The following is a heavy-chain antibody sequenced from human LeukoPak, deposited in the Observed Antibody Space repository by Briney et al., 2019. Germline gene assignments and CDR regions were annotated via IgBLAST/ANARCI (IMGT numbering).Heavy chain of an antibody. CDR1: GFTFSNAW. CDR2: MSYDGSNK. D-gene: IGHD2-2*02. J-gene: IGHJ4*02. V-gene: IGHV3-30-3*01. CDR3: ARDQERYCSSTSCYTDDY. Sequence: GGSLRLSCAASGFTFSNAWMSWVRQAPGKGLEWVAVMSYDGSNKYYADSVKGRFTISRDNSKNTLYLQMNSLRAEDTAVYYCARDQERYCSSTSCYTDDYWGQGTLVTVSS.